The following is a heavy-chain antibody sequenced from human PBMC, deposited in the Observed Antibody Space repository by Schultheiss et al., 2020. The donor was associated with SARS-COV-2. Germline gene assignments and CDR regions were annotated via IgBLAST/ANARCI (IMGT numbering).Heavy chain of an antibody. J-gene: IGHJ4*02. CDR1: GFPFTSYG. D-gene: IGHD3-22*01. CDR2: IWYDGSNK. Sequence: GGSLRLSCAASGFPFTSYGMHWVRQAPGKGPEWVAVIWYDGSNKYYADSVKGRFTISRDNAKNSLYLQINSLRAEDTAVYYCARDQGSWGYYDSGGYYDYWGQGTLVTVSS. CDR3: ARDQGSWGYYDSGGYYDY. V-gene: IGHV3-33*01.